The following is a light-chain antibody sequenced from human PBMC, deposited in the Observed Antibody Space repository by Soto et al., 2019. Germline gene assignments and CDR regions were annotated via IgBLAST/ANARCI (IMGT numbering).Light chain of an antibody. CDR3: QSYDSSLSGWV. V-gene: IGLV1-40*01. CDR2: GNS. CDR1: SSNIGAGYD. Sequence: QYVLTQPPSVSGAPGQRVTISCTGSSSNIGAGYDVHWYQQLPGTAPKLLIYGNSNRPSGVPDRFSGSKSGTSASLAITGLRAEDEADYSCQSYDSSLSGWVFGGGTKLTVL. J-gene: IGLJ3*02.